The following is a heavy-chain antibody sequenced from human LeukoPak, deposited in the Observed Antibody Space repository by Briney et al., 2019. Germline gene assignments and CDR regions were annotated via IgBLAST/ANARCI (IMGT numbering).Heavy chain of an antibody. V-gene: IGHV3-66*02. CDR3: ARDLMGGYSGYGDY. Sequence: GGPLRLSCAASGFTVSSNYMSWVRQAPGKGLEWVSSIYSGGSTYYADSVKGRFTISRDNSKNTLYLQMNSLSVEDTAVYYCARDLMGGYSGYGDYWGQGTPVTVSS. CDR2: IYSGGST. CDR1: GFTVSSNY. D-gene: IGHD5-12*01. J-gene: IGHJ4*02.